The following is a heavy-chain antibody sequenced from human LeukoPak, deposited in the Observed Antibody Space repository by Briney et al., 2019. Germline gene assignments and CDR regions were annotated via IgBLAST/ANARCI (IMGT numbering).Heavy chain of an antibody. V-gene: IGHV4-34*01. Sequence: SETLSLTCAVYGGSFSGYYWSWIRQPPGKGLEWIGEINHSGSTNYNPSLKSRVTISVDTSKNQFSLKLSSVTAADTAVYYCARGSGPSQIVVVTFDYWGQGTLVTVSS. CDR3: ARGSGPSQIVVVTFDY. CDR1: GGSFSGYY. D-gene: IGHD3-22*01. CDR2: INHSGST. J-gene: IGHJ4*02.